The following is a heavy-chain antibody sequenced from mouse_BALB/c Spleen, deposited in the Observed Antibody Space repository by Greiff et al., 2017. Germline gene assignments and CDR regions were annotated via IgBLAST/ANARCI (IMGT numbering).Heavy chain of an antibody. V-gene: IGHV1S56*01. D-gene: IGHD2-14*01. CDR1: GFNIKDTY. CDR3: ARARRYGPYYFDY. CDR2: IYPGDGST. Sequence: VKLMESGAELVKPGASVKLSCTASGFNIKDTYMHWVKQRPGQGLEWIGWIYPGDGSTKYNERFKGKATLTADKSSSTAYMQLSSLTSENSAVYFCARARRYGPYYFDYWGQGTTLTVSS. J-gene: IGHJ2*01.